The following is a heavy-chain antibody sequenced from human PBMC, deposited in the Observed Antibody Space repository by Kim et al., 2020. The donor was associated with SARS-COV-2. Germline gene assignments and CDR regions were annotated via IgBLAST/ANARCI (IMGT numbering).Heavy chain of an antibody. V-gene: IGHV3-73*01. D-gene: IGHD3-10*01. J-gene: IGHJ4*02. Sequence: AYAESVKGRFTISRDDSKNTAYLQMNSLRTEDTAVYYCTTLLWFGFQGGCWGQGTLVTVSS. CDR3: TTLLWFGFQGGC.